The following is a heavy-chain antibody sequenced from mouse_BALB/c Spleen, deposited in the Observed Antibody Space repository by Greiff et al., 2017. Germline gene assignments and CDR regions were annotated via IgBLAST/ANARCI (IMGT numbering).Heavy chain of an antibody. CDR3: ARRDYYGSSYAMDY. V-gene: IGHV5-9-4*01. CDR2: ISSGGSYT. CDR1: GFTFSSYA. D-gene: IGHD1-1*01. J-gene: IGHJ4*01. Sequence: EVQGVESGGGLVKPGGSLKLSCAASGFTFSSYAMSWVRQSPEKRLEWVAEISSGGSYTYYPDTVTGRFTISRDNAKNTLYLEMSSLRSEDTAMYYCARRDYYGSSYAMDYWGQGTSVTVSS.